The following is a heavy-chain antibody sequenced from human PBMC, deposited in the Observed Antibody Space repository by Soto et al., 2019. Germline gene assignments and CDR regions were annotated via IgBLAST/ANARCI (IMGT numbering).Heavy chain of an antibody. Sequence: GASVKVSCKASGYTFTSYDINWVRQATGQGLEWMGWMNPNSGNTGYAQKFQGRVTMTRNTSISTAYMELSSLRSEDTAVYYCARETMLIGYYIDYWGQGTLVTVSS. CDR2: MNPNSGNT. CDR3: ARETMLIGYYIDY. V-gene: IGHV1-8*01. J-gene: IGHJ4*02. D-gene: IGHD3-22*01. CDR1: GYTFTSYD.